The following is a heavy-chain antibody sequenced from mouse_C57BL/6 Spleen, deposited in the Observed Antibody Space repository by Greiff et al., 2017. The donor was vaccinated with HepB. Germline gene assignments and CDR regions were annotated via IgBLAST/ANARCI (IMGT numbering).Heavy chain of an antibody. CDR3: ARIYLGGYFDV. CDR1: GYTFTSYW. Sequence: QVQLQQSGAELVKPGASVKLSCKASGYTFTSYWMQWVKQRPGQGLEWIGEIDPSDSYTNYNQKFKGKATLTVDTSSSTAYMQLSSLTSEDSAVYYCARIYLGGYFDVWGTGTTVTVSS. J-gene: IGHJ1*03. V-gene: IGHV1-50*01. CDR2: IDPSDSYT. D-gene: IGHD5-5*01.